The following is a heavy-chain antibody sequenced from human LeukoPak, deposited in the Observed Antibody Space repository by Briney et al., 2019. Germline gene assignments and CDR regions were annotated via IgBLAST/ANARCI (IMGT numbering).Heavy chain of an antibody. D-gene: IGHD6-13*01. CDR1: GFTFSSYS. Sequence: GGSLRLSCAASGFTFSSYSMNWVRQAPGKGLEWVSSISSSSSYIYYADSVKGRFTISRDNAKNSLYLQMNSLRAEDTAVYYCAKDLSLWEQQLVHFDYWGQGTLVTVSS. V-gene: IGHV3-21*04. J-gene: IGHJ4*02. CDR2: ISSSSSYI. CDR3: AKDLSLWEQQLVHFDY.